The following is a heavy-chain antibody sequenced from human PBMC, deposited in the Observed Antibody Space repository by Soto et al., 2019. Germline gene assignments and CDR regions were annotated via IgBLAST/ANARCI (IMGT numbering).Heavy chain of an antibody. CDR1: GFTFSSYG. D-gene: IGHD3-9*01. CDR3: AKSREGGYFDWSLYYYYYGMDV. CDR2: ISYDGSNK. V-gene: IGHV3-30*18. Sequence: SLRLSCAASGFTFSSYGMHWVRQAPGKGLEWVAVISYDGSNKYYADSVKGRFTISRDNSKNTLYLQMNSLRAEDTAVYYCAKSREGGYFDWSLYYYYYGMDVWGQGTTVTVSS. J-gene: IGHJ6*02.